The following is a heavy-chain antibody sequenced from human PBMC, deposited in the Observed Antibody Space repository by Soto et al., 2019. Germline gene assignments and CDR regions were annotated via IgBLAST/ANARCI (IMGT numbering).Heavy chain of an antibody. Sequence: GGSLRLSCAASGFTFSSYAMSWVRQAPGKGLEWVSAISGSGGSTYYADSVKGRFTISRDNSKNTLYLQMNSLRAEDTAVYYCAKDYLIDYYYGMDVWGQGTTVTVSS. CDR1: GFTFSSYA. CDR3: AKDYLIDYYYGMDV. V-gene: IGHV3-23*01. CDR2: ISGSGGST. J-gene: IGHJ6*02.